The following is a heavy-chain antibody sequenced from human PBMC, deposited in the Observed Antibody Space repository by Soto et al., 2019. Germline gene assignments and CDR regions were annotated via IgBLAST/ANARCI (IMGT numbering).Heavy chain of an antibody. D-gene: IGHD4-17*01. CDR2: INPNNGAT. J-gene: IGHJ5*02. Sequence: QAQLVQSGAAVRKPGASVTVSCKGSGYSFIAYFIHWVRQAPGQGFEWVGWINPNNGATNIARKFQGRVTMTRDTSISTAYMEVSRLRSDDTAVFYCARVLTSVTTGELDPWGQGTLVTVSS. CDR3: ARVLTSVTTGELDP. V-gene: IGHV1-2*02. CDR1: GYSFIAYF.